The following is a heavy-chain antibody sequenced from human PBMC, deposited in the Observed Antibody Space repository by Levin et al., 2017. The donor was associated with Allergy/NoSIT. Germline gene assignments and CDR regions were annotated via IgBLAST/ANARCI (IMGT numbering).Heavy chain of an antibody. V-gene: IGHV4-30-2*01. CDR1: GDSISRGSYS. Sequence: SETLSLTCTVSGDSISRGSYSWSWIRQPSGKGLEWIGYINHSGFTFFNPSLKSRLTISLDRPKNQFSLRLDSVTAADTAVYYCARGPPLASWGQGILVAVSS. J-gene: IGHJ5*01. CDR2: INHSGFT. CDR3: ARGPPLAS.